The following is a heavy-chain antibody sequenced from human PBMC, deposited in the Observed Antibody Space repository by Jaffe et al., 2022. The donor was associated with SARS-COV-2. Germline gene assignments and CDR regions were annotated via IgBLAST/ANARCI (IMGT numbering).Heavy chain of an antibody. CDR3: ARVHCGGDCYPDHLYHFDY. CDR1: GGSISRSTYY. D-gene: IGHD2-21*02. Sequence: QLQLQESGPGLVKPSETLSLTCTVSGGSISRSTYYWGWIRQPPGKGLEWIGSIYYSGSTNYNPSLKSRVTISVDTSKNQFSLKLSSVTAADTAVYYCARVHCGGDCYPDHLYHFDYWGQGTLVTVSS. CDR2: IYYSGST. J-gene: IGHJ4*02. V-gene: IGHV4-39*01.